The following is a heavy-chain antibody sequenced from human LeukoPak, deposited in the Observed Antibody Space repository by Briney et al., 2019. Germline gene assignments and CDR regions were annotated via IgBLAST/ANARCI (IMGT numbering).Heavy chain of an antibody. CDR2: IGTSSTTI. Sequence: GVSLRLSCAASGFSFRSYTINWVRQPPGQGLEGVSNIGTSSTTIYYADSVKGRFTISRDNAKNSLYLQMNSLRADDTAVYYCARFAAGGSYYYYMDVWGKGTTVTVSS. J-gene: IGHJ6*03. CDR3: ARFAAGGSYYYYMDV. CDR1: GFSFRSYT. V-gene: IGHV3-48*01. D-gene: IGHD6-25*01.